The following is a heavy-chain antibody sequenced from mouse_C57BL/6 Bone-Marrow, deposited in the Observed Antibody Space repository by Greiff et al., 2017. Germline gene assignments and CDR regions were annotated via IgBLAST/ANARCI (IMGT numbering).Heavy chain of an antibody. CDR3: ARESDYVAYYAIDY. CDR1: GYTFTSSW. D-gene: IGHD2-13*01. J-gene: IGHJ4*01. V-gene: IGHV1-55*01. Sequence: QVQLQQPGAELVKPGASVQMSCKASGYTFTSSWINWVKQRPGQGLEWLGDIYPGSGSTNYNEKFTSKATLTVDTSSSTASMQHSSLPAEDSAVXYCARESDYVAYYAIDYWGQGTSVTVSS. CDR2: IYPGSGST.